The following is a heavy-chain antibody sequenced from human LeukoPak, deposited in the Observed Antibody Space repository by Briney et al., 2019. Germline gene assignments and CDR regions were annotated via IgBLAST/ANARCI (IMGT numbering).Heavy chain of an antibody. CDR1: GFTVSTNF. Sequence: GGSLRLSCVVSGFTVSTNFMSWVRQAPGERLEWVSVIYSGGSTYYADSVKGRFTISRDNSKNTLYLQMNSLRAEDTAVYYCARTRIDTTTFDFFDYWGQGTLVTVSS. D-gene: IGHD4-11*01. CDR3: ARTRIDTTTFDFFDY. V-gene: IGHV3-53*01. J-gene: IGHJ4*02. CDR2: IYSGGST.